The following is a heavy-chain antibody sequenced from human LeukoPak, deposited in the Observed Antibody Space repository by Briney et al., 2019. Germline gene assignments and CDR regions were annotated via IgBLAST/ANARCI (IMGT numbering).Heavy chain of an antibody. CDR3: ARDGDWSDEFHFDY. Sequence: PGRSLRLSCAASGFTFSSYAMHWVRQAPGKGLEWVAVISYDGSNKYYADSVKGRFTISRDNSKNTLYLQMNSLRAEDTAVYYCARDGDWSDEFHFDYWGQGTLVTVSS. CDR2: ISYDGSNK. D-gene: IGHD2-21*02. J-gene: IGHJ4*02. CDR1: GFTFSSYA. V-gene: IGHV3-30*04.